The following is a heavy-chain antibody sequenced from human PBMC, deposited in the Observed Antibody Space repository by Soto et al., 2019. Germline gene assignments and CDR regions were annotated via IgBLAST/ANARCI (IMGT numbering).Heavy chain of an antibody. CDR2: IYYTGSA. Sequence: SETLSLTCTVSSGSISSADYYWSWIRQPPGKGLEWIGYIYYTGSAYYNPSLKSRVTMSVDTSKNQFSLKVTSVTAADTAVYYCASGGCSNWFDPWGQGTLVTVS. J-gene: IGHJ5*02. V-gene: IGHV4-30-4*01. CDR1: SGSISSADYY. CDR3: ASGGCSNWFDP. D-gene: IGHD1-26*01.